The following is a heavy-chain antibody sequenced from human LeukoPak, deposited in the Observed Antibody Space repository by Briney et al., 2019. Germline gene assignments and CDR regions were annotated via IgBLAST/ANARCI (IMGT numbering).Heavy chain of an antibody. CDR2: ISSSGSTI. J-gene: IGHJ5*02. Sequence: GGSLRPSCAASGFTFSSYEMNWVRQAPGKGLEWVSYISSSGSTIYYADSVKGRFTISSDNAKNSLYLQMNSLRAEVTAVYYCASQPWDIVVVPAAMGGFDPWGQGTLVTVSS. V-gene: IGHV3-48*03. CDR3: ASQPWDIVVVPAAMGGFDP. D-gene: IGHD2-2*01. CDR1: GFTFSSYE.